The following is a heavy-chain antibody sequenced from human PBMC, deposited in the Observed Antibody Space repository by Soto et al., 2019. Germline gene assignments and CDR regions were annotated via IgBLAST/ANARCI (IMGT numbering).Heavy chain of an antibody. CDR1: GGSSSSYY. D-gene: IGHD4-17*01. J-gene: IGHJ6*02. CDR2: IYYSGST. CDR3: ATTPSPYGDYYFYGMDV. V-gene: IGHV4-59*08. Sequence: QVQLQESGPGLVKPSETLSLTCTVSGGSSSSYYWSWIRQPPGKGLEWIGYIYYSGSTKYNPSLKSRVTISAERSKNQFSLKLSSATAADTAVYYCATTPSPYGDYYFYGMDVWGQGTMVTVSS.